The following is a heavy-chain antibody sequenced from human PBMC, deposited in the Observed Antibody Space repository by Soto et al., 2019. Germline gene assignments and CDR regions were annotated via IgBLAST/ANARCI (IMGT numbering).Heavy chain of an antibody. CDR1: GGTFSSYA. CDR3: ARXXXXXXDXYGLXX. J-gene: IGHJ6*01. Sequence: SVKVSCKASGGTFSSYAISWVRQAPGQGLEWMGGIIPIFGTANYAQKFQGRVTITADESTSTAYMELSSLRSEDTAVYYCARXXXXXXDXYGLXXXGQGXXXXVSX. CDR2: IIPIFGTA. V-gene: IGHV1-69*13.